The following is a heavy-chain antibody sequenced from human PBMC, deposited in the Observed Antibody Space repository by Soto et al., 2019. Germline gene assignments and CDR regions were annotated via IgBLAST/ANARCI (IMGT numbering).Heavy chain of an antibody. CDR2: ISSDGHHQ. V-gene: IGHV3-30*03. D-gene: IGHD3-22*01. J-gene: IGHJ4*02. CDR1: GFSFNDYA. Sequence: GGSLRLSCSTSGFSFNDYAMYWVRQAPGQGLEWVAIISSDGHHQFYLDNLRGRFTVSRDNSKNTLYLQMNSLRPEDTAVYYCSRGTYYPQSSGLHADYWGPGTVVTVSS. CDR3: SRGTYYPQSSGLHADY.